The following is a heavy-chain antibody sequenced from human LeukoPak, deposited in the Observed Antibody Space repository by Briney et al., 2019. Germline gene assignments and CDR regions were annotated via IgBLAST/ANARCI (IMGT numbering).Heavy chain of an antibody. CDR1: GFTFSSYA. D-gene: IGHD6-13*01. V-gene: IGHV3-30-3*01. CDR2: ISYDGSDK. CDR3: ARDKGSSWTTTYYFDS. Sequence: GGSLRLSCAASGFTFSSYAMHWVRQAPGKGLEWVAVISYDGSDKYYADSVKGRFTISRDNSKNTLYLQMNSLRTEDTTVYYCARDKGSSWTTTYYFDSWGQGTLVTVSS. J-gene: IGHJ4*02.